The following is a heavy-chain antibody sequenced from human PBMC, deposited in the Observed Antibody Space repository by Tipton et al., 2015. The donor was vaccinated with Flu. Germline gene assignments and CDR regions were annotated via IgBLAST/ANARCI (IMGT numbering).Heavy chain of an antibody. CDR3: ARDCCYGCFDL. D-gene: IGHD2-15*01. CDR2: IKKDGSEK. V-gene: IGHV3-7*01. CDR1: GFTFSNYW. J-gene: IGHJ5*02. Sequence: SLRLSCAASGFTFSNYWMTWVRQAPGRGLEWVGNIKKDGSEKSYVDSAKGRFTISRDNAKNSLYLQINSLGAEDTAVYYCARDCCYGCFDLWGQGALVTVSS.